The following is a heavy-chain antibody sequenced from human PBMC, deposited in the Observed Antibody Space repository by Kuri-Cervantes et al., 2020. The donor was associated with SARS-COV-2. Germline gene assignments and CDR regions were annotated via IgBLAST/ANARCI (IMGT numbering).Heavy chain of an antibody. J-gene: IGHJ4*02. D-gene: IGHD3-3*01. CDR1: GESFIGYY. CDR2: VYYSGST. V-gene: IGHV4-59*12. Sequence: SQTLSLTCAVYGESFIGYYWTWIRQPPGKGLEWIGYVYYSGSTNYNPSLKSRVTISVDTSKNQLSLNVSSVTAADTAVYYCARVKTIFGVAPFDYWGQGTLVTVSS. CDR3: ARVKTIFGVAPFDY.